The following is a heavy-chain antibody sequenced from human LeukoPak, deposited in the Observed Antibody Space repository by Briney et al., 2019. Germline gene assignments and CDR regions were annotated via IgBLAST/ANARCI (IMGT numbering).Heavy chain of an antibody. V-gene: IGHV3-7*02. CDR1: GFSISTYW. J-gene: IGHJ4*02. D-gene: IGHD3-16*01. CDR2: IKQDGSVQ. CDR3: ARWGGGFDY. Sequence: GGSLRLSCAASGFSISTYWMGWVRQAPGKGLEWVGNIKQDGSVQSYVEAVKGRFTISRDNAKNSLYLQMNSLRADDTAVYYCARWGGGFDYWGQGTLVTVSS.